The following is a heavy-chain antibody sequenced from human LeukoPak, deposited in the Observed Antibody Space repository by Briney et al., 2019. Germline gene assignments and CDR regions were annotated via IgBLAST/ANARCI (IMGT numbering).Heavy chain of an antibody. D-gene: IGHD1-26*01. Sequence: SETLSLTCTVSGGSISSHYWSWIRQPPGKGLEWLGYIYYTGSTNYNPSFKSRFTISLATSKTQFSLKLTSVTAADTAVYYCARQSGGGSYYYFDYWGQGTLVTVSS. CDR1: GGSISSHY. V-gene: IGHV4-59*08. J-gene: IGHJ4*02. CDR3: ARQSGGGSYYYFDY. CDR2: IYYTGST.